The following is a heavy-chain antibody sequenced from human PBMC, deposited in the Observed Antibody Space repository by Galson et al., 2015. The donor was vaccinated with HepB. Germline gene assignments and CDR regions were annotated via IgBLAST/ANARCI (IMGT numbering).Heavy chain of an antibody. Sequence: ETLSLTCTVSGDSISTSNYFWGWIRQPPGKRLEWIGSIYYSGNTYYNPSLKSRVTISVDTTKNQISLRLTSVAAADTAVYYCARHGSGSHYSRLHFWGQGSLVTVSS. CDR1: GDSISTSNYF. CDR2: IYYSGNT. V-gene: IGHV4-39*01. J-gene: IGHJ4*02. D-gene: IGHD3-10*01. CDR3: ARHGSGSHYSRLHF.